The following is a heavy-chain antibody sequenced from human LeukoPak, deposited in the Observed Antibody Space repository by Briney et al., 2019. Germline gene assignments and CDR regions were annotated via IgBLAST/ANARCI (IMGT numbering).Heavy chain of an antibody. V-gene: IGHV3-66*01. CDR3: AKDLGCSSTSCSPGNNWFDP. Sequence: QSGGSLRLSCAASGFTVSSNYMSWVRQAPGKGLEWVSVIYSGGSTYYAESVKGRFTISRDNSKNTLYLQMNSLRAEDTAVYYCAKDLGCSSTSCSPGNNWFDPWGQGTLVTVSS. CDR2: IYSGGST. D-gene: IGHD2-2*01. CDR1: GFTVSSNY. J-gene: IGHJ5*02.